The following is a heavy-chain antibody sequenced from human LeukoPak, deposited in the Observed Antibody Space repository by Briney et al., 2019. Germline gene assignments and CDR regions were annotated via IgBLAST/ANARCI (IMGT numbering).Heavy chain of an antibody. J-gene: IGHJ4*02. CDR1: GGSFSGYY. V-gene: IGHV4-34*01. Sequence: SETLSLTCAVYGGSFSGYYWSWIRQPPGKGLEWIGEINHSGSTNYNPSLESRVTISVDTSKNQFSLKLSSVTAADTAVYYCVSVPVVPAAKRPLDYWGQGILVTVSS. D-gene: IGHD2-2*01. CDR3: VSVPVVPAAKRPLDY. CDR2: INHSGST.